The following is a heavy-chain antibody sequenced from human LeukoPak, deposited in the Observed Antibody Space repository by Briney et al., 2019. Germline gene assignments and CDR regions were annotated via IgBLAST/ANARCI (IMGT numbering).Heavy chain of an antibody. CDR2: ISGCGGST. CDR3: AKHRSGYPFSASDI. V-gene: IGHV3-23*01. Sequence: PGGSLRLSCGASGFTFSSYAMSWVREAPGKGLVGVSGISGCGGSTFYADSVKGRFTISRDSSKNTLYLQMNSLRAEDTAVYYCAKHRSGYPFSASDIWGQGTMVTVSS. CDR1: GFTFSSYA. D-gene: IGHD3-22*01. J-gene: IGHJ3*02.